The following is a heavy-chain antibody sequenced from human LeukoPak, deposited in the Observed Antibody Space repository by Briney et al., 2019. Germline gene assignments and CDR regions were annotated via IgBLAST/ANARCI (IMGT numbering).Heavy chain of an antibody. CDR1: GFTLSSYW. CDR2: KKQDGSEK. CDR3: ARGGYYDSSGYYVY. Sequence: GGSLRLSCAASGFTLSSYWMSWVRQAPGKGLEWVANKKQDGSEKYYVDSVKGRFTISRDNAKNSLYLQMNSLRAEDTAVYYCARGGYYDSSGYYVYWGQGTLVTVSS. D-gene: IGHD3-22*01. V-gene: IGHV3-7*01. J-gene: IGHJ4*02.